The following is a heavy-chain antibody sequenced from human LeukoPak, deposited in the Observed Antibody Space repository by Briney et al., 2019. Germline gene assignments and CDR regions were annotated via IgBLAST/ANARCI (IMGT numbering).Heavy chain of an antibody. CDR1: GGSISSYY. V-gene: IGHV4-4*07. J-gene: IGHJ4*02. Sequence: SETLSLTCTVSGGSISSYYWSWIRQPAGKGLEWIGRIYTSGSTNYNPSLKSRVTMSVDTSKNQFSLKLSSVTAADTAVYSCARQPGIAAAGQGNYFDYWGQGTLVTVSS. CDR2: IYTSGST. D-gene: IGHD6-13*01. CDR3: ARQPGIAAAGQGNYFDY.